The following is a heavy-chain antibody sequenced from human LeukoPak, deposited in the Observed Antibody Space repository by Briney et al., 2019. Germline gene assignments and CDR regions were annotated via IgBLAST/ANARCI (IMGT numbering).Heavy chain of an antibody. D-gene: IGHD3-3*01. CDR2: INPSGGST. V-gene: IGHV1-46*01. J-gene: IGHJ4*02. CDR3: ARASTNYDFWSGYLYEFDY. Sequence: ASVKVSCKASGYTFTSYYMHWVRQAPGQGLEWMGIINPSGGSTSYAQKFQGRVTMTRDTSTSTVYVELSSLRSEDTAVYYCARASTNYDFWSGYLYEFDYWGQGTLVTVSS. CDR1: GYTFTSYY.